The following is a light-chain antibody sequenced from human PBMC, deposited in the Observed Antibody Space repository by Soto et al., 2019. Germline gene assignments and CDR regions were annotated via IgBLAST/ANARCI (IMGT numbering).Light chain of an antibody. Sequence: DIQLTQSPSSLSASVGDRVTITRRASQNINTYLNWYQQKPGKAPKLLMFDAASLQSGVPSRFSGSGSRTDFTLTITSLQPEDFATYYCQQSYSTPAWTFGQGTKVDIK. CDR2: DAA. CDR3: QQSYSTPAWT. CDR1: QNINTY. V-gene: IGKV1-39*01. J-gene: IGKJ1*01.